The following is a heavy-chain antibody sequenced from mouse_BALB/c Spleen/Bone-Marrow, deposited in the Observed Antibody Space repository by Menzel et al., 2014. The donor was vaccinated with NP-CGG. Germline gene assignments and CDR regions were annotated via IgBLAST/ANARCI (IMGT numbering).Heavy chain of an antibody. Sequence: VKLMESGPGLVAPSQSLSITCTVSGFSLASYGVHWVRQPPGKVLEWLGVIWAGGSTNYNSALMSRLSISKDNSKSQVFLKMNSLQTDDTAMYYCARGSYYEGAMDYWGQGTSVTVSS. D-gene: IGHD1-1*01. V-gene: IGHV2-9*02. CDR2: IWAGGST. CDR3: ARGSYYEGAMDY. J-gene: IGHJ4*01. CDR1: GFSLASYG.